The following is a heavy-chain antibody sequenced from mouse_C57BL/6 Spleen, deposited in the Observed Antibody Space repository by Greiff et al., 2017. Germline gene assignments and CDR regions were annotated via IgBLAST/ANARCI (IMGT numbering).Heavy chain of an antibody. CDR2: IHPNSGST. J-gene: IGHJ4*01. CDR3: ARDDGDGYPRYAMDY. CDR1: GYTFTSYW. V-gene: IGHV1-64*01. D-gene: IGHD2-3*01. Sequence: VQLQQPGAELVKPGASVKLSCKASGYTFTSYWMHWVKQRPGQGLEWIGMIHPNSGSTNYNEKFKSKATLTVDKSSSTAYMQLSSLTSEDSAVYYCARDDGDGYPRYAMDYWGQGTSVTVSS.